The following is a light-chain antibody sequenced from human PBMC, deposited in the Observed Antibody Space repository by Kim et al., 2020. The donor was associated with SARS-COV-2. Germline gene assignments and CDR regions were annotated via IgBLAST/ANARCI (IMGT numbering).Light chain of an antibody. Sequence: VAPGQTASIACSGDKLGDKYACWYQQKPGQSPVLVIYQDSKRPSGIPERFSGSNSGNTATLTISGTQAMDEADYYCQAWDSSTAWVFGGGTQLTVL. CDR1: KLGDKY. J-gene: IGLJ3*02. V-gene: IGLV3-1*01. CDR3: QAWDSSTAWV. CDR2: QDS.